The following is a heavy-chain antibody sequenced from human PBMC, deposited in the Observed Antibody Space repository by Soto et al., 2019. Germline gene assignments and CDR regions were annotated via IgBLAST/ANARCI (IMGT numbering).Heavy chain of an antibody. CDR2: INNSGGRT. CDR1: GFSFSSYA. J-gene: IGHJ4*02. Sequence: GGSLRLSCGASGFSFSSYAMSWVRQAPGKGLEWVSGINNSGGRTYYADSVKGRFAISRDNSKNTLYLQMNVLRAEDTAVYYCAKGDFSSYYYDSGSYPGTNDYWGQGTLVTVSS. V-gene: IGHV3-23*01. CDR3: AKGDFSSYYYDSGSYPGTNDY. D-gene: IGHD3-10*01.